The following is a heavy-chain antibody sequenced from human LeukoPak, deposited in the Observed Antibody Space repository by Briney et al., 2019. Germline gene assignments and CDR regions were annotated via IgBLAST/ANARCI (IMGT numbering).Heavy chain of an antibody. CDR1: GFTFSSYA. Sequence: GGSLRLSCAASGFTFSSYAMHWVRQAPGKGLEWVAVISYDGSNKYYADSVKGRFTISRDNSKNTLYLQMNSLRAKDTAVYYCARDDSSPYWGQGTLVTVSS. CDR3: ARDDSSPY. V-gene: IGHV3-30-3*01. J-gene: IGHJ4*02. D-gene: IGHD2-21*01. CDR2: ISYDGSNK.